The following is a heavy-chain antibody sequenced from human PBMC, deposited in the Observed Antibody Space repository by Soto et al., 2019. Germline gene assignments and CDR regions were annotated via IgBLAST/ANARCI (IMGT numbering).Heavy chain of an antibody. D-gene: IGHD2-2*01. Sequence: ASVEASCKASAYTFTGYYVHWVRQAPGQGLEWMGWINPNSGGTNYAQKFQGRVTMTRDTSISTAYMDLNRLRSDDTAVYYCARARYGSSANCYKFDYWDHVSLVTVFS. V-gene: IGHV1-2*02. CDR1: AYTFTGYY. J-gene: IGHJ4*01. CDR2: INPNSGGT. CDR3: ARARYGSSANCYKFDY.